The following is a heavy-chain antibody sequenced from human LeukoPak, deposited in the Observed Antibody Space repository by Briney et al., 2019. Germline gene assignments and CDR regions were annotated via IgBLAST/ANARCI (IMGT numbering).Heavy chain of an antibody. J-gene: IGHJ4*02. CDR2: ISSSGSTI. CDR1: RISVSNDY. V-gene: IGHV3-11*01. CDR3: ARDLVGATVEPDY. D-gene: IGHD1-26*01. Sequence: GGSLRLSCAASRISVSNDYMSWVRQAPGKGLEWVSYISSSGSTIYYADSVKGRFTISRDNAKNSLYLQMNSLRAEDTAVYYCARDLVGATVEPDYWGQGTLVTVSS.